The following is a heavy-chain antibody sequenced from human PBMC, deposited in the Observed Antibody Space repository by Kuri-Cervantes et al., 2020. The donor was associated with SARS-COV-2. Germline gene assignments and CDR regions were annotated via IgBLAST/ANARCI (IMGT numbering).Heavy chain of an antibody. Sequence: GGSLRLSCAASGFTFDDYAMHWVRQAPGKGLEWVSGISWNSGSIGYADSVKGRFTISRDNAKNSLYLQMNSLRAEDTAVYYCARDRYSNLFDYWGQGTLVTVSS. D-gene: IGHD4-11*01. V-gene: IGHV3-9*01. CDR3: ARDRYSNLFDY. CDR2: ISWNSGSI. CDR1: GFTFDDYA. J-gene: IGHJ4*02.